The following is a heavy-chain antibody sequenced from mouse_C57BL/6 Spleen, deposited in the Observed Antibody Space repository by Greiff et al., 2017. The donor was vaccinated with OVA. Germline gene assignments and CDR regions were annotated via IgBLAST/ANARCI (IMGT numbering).Heavy chain of an antibody. CDR2: IDPSDSET. CDR1: GYTFTSYW. D-gene: IGHD3-2*02. Sequence: QVQLQQPGAELVRPGSSVKLSCKASGYTFTSYWMHWVKQRPIQGLEWIGHIDPSDSETHYNQKFKDKATLTVDKSSSTAYMQLSSLTSEDSAVYYCARDAQATGFAYWGQGTLVTVSA. CDR3: ARDAQATGFAY. V-gene: IGHV1-52*01. J-gene: IGHJ3*01.